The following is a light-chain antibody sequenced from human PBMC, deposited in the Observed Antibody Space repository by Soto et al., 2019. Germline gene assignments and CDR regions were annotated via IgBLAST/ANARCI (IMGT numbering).Light chain of an antibody. CDR2: DAS. J-gene: IGKJ3*01. Sequence: DIQMTQSPSSVSASVGDRVTITCRASQGIGTWLAWYQQKPGRAPKLLIYDASSLQSGVPSRFSGSGSGTDFTLTITSLQPEDFATDSCQQANSIPPIFTFGPGTKVDIK. CDR3: QQANSIPPIFT. V-gene: IGKV1D-12*01. CDR1: QGIGTW.